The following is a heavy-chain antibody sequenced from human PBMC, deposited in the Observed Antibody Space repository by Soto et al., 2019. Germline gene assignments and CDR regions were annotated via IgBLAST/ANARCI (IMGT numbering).Heavy chain of an antibody. V-gene: IGHV4-59*08. CDR2: IYYSGST. CDR1: GGFISSYY. J-gene: IGHJ4*02. Sequence: SETLSLTCTVSGGFISSYYWSWIRQPPGKGLEWIGYIYYSGSTNYNPSLKSRVTISVDTSKNQFSLKLNSMTAADTAVYYCARHNYGSGSTYFDYWGQGTLVTVSS. CDR3: ARHNYGSGSTYFDY. D-gene: IGHD3-10*01.